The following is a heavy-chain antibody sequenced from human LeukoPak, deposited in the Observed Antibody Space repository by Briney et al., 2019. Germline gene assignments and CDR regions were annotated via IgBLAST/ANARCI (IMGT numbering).Heavy chain of an antibody. V-gene: IGHV4-4*07. CDR3: ARVGSGSYYQDAFDI. CDR1: GGSISSYY. CDR2: IYTSGST. Sequence: TSSETLSLTCTVSGGSISSYYWSWIRQPAGKGLEWIGRIYTSGSTNYNPSLKSRVTISVDTSKNQFSLKLSSVTAADTAVYYCARVGSGSYYQDAFDIWGQGTMVTVSS. J-gene: IGHJ3*02. D-gene: IGHD1-26*01.